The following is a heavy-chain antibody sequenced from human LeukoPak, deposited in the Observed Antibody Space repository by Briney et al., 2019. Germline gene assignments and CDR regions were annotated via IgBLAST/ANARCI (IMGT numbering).Heavy chain of an antibody. CDR3: ARQWQVAFDI. CDR1: GFTFSDYY. Sequence: PGGSLRLSCAASGFTFSDYYMSWIRQAPGKGLEWVSYITSSGSTIYYADSMKGRFTISRDNAKNSLYLQMNSLRAGDTAVYYCARQWQVAFDIWGQGTMVTVSS. V-gene: IGHV3-11*01. CDR2: ITSSGSTI. J-gene: IGHJ3*02. D-gene: IGHD6-19*01.